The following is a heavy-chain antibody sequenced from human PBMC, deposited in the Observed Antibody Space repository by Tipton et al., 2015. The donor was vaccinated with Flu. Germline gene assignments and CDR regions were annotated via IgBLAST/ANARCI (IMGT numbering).Heavy chain of an antibody. CDR2: IIPILGIA. J-gene: IGHJ3*02. D-gene: IGHD4-11*01. Sequence: QSEAEVKKPGSSVKVSCKASGGTFSSYATSWVRQAPGQGLEWMGGIIPILGIANYAQKFQGRVTITADESTSTAYMELSSLRSEDTAVYYCARLHRGSFDIWGQGTMVTVSS. CDR1: GGTFSSYA. V-gene: IGHV1-69*01. CDR3: ARLHRGSFDI.